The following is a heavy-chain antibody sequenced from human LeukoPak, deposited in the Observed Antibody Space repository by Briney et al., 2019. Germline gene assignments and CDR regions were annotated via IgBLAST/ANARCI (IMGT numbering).Heavy chain of an antibody. CDR1: GYSFTSYW. D-gene: IGHD2-2*01. CDR2: IYPGDSDT. CDR3: ASGCSSTSCPRSPSDAFDI. Sequence: GESLKISCKGSGYSFTSYWIGWERQMPGKGLEWMGIIYPGDSDTRYSPSFQGQVTISADKSISTAYLQWSSLKASDTAMYYCASGCSSTSCPRSPSDAFDIWGQGTMVTVSS. V-gene: IGHV5-51*01. J-gene: IGHJ3*02.